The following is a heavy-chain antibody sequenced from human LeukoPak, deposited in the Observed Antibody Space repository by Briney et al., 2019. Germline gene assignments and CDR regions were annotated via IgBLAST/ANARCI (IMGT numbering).Heavy chain of an antibody. J-gene: IGHJ1*01. D-gene: IGHD3-10*01. CDR1: GFAFRSYS. Sequence: SGGSLRLSCTASGFAFRSYSMNWVRQAPGKGLEWVSYISSSSRSIYYADSVKGRFTISRDNAKYSLYLQMNSLRGEDTAVYFCASHYYGLGTEYLHHWGQGTLVSVSS. CDR3: ASHYYGLGTEYLHH. V-gene: IGHV3-48*01. CDR2: ISSSSRSI.